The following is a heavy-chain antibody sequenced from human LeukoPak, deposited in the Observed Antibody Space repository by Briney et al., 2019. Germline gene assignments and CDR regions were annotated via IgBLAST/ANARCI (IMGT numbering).Heavy chain of an antibody. J-gene: IGHJ4*02. Sequence: PGGSLRLSCAASGFTFSNAWMSWVRQAPGKGLEWVGRIKSKTDGGTTGYAAPVKGRFTISRDDSKNTLYLQMNSLKTEDTAVYYCTTGYYDSLSFDYWGQGTLVTVSS. D-gene: IGHD3-22*01. V-gene: IGHV3-15*01. CDR2: IKSKTDGGTT. CDR1: GFTFSNAW. CDR3: TTGYYDSLSFDY.